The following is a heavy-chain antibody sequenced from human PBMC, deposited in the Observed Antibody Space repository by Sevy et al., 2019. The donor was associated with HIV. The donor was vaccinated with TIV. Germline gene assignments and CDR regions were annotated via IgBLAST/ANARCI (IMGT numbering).Heavy chain of an antibody. CDR3: AGENAWGRCDS. J-gene: IGHJ5*01. CDR2: IYYNGHT. Sequence: SETLSLTCTVSGGSITSLYWNWIRQPPGKELEWIAHIYYNGHTNYNPSLKSRVTLSLDTSKNQFSLRLSYVTAADTAMYYCAGENAWGRCDSWGQGTLVTVSS. V-gene: IGHV4-59*08. CDR1: GGSITSLY. D-gene: IGHD1-26*01.